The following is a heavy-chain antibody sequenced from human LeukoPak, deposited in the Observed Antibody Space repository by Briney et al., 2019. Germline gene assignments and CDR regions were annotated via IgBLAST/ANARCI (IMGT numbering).Heavy chain of an antibody. CDR1: GGSISSSSYY. CDR2: IYTSGST. D-gene: IGHD6-13*01. J-gene: IGHJ3*02. V-gene: IGHV4-39*07. CDR3: ARDPGGSSWYQRGAFDI. Sequence: SETLSLTCTVSGGSISSSSYYWGWIRQPPGKGLEWIGRIYTSGSTNYNPSLKSRVTMSVDTSKNQFSLKLSSVTAADTAVYYCARDPGGSSWYQRGAFDIWGQGTMVTVSS.